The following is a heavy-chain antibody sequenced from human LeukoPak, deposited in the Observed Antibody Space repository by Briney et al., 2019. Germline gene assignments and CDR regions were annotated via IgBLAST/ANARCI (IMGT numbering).Heavy chain of an antibody. CDR1: GGSISSSSYY. J-gene: IGHJ1*01. CDR3: ARHERPYSSSSTFQH. CDR2: IYYSGSA. D-gene: IGHD6-6*01. V-gene: IGHV4-39*01. Sequence: SETLSLTCTVSGGSISSSSYYWGWIRQPPGKGLEWVGCIYYSGSAYYNPSLKSRVKISVDTSRNQFSLKLNSVTAADTAVYYCARHERPYSSSSTFQHWGQGTLVTVSS.